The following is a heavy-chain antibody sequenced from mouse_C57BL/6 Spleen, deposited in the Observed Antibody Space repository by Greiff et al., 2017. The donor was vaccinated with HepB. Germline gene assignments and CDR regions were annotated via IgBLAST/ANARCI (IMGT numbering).Heavy chain of an antibody. D-gene: IGHD1-1*01. CDR3: TTYCDGSSPTDY. J-gene: IGHJ2*01. V-gene: IGHV14-1*01. CDR2: IDPEDGDT. Sequence: VQLKQSGAELVRPGASVKLSCTASGFNIKDYYMHWVKQRPEQGLEWIGRIDPEDGDTEYASKSQGKATMTADTSSNTAYLQLSSLTSGDTAVDDCTTYCDGSSPTDYWGQGTTLTVSS. CDR1: GFNIKDYY.